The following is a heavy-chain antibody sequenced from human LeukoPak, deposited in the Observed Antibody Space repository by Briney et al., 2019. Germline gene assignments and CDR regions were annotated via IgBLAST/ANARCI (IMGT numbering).Heavy chain of an antibody. V-gene: IGHV4-34*01. CDR3: ARGKITMVRGAADAFDI. CDR1: GGSFSGYY. D-gene: IGHD3-10*01. CDR2: INHSGST. J-gene: IGHJ3*02. Sequence: SETLSLTCAVYGGSFSGYYWSWIRQPPGKGLEWIGEINHSGSTNYNPSLKSRVTISVDTSKNQFSLKLSSVTAADTAVYYCARGKITMVRGAADAFDIWGQGTIVTVSS.